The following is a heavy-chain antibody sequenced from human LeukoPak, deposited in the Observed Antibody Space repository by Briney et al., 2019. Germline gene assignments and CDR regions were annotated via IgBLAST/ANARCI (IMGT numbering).Heavy chain of an antibody. CDR3: AKVAGRAFGEVIVSRARSYMDV. CDR2: ISSSSSTI. J-gene: IGHJ6*03. D-gene: IGHD3-16*02. Sequence: PGGSLRLSCAASGFTFSNYNMKWVRQAPGKGLEWVSYISSSSSTIYYADSVKGRFTISRDNSKNTLYLQMNSLRAEDTAVYYCAKVAGRAFGEVIVSRARSYMDVWGKGTTVIVSS. V-gene: IGHV3-48*01. CDR1: GFTFSNYN.